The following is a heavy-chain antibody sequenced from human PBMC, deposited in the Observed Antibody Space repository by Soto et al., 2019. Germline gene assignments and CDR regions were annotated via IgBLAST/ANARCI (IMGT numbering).Heavy chain of an antibody. J-gene: IGHJ5*02. CDR3: ARFFDVQADISHGWFDP. D-gene: IGHD2-2*01. CDR1: GYTFTSYG. V-gene: IGHV1-18*01. Sequence: GASVKVSCKASGYTFTSYGISWVRQAPGQGLEWMGWISAYNGNTNYAQKLQGRVTMTTDTSTSTAYMELRSLRSDDTAVYYCARFFDVQADISHGWFDPWGQGTLVTVSS. CDR2: ISAYNGNT.